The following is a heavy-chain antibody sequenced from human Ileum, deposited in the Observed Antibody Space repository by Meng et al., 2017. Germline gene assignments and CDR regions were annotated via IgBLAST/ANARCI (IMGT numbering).Heavy chain of an antibody. V-gene: IGHV4-61*08. Sequence: QVQLQQWGAGLLKPAETLSLICTVSGGSVSTSDYQWGWIRQPPGKGLEWIGYAGTNYNPSLKSRVTISVDTSKRQFSLKLTSVTAADTAVYYCARDHWGSLDYWGQGILVTVSS. D-gene: IGHD7-27*01. CDR2: AGT. CDR3: ARDHWGSLDY. J-gene: IGHJ4*02. CDR1: GGSVSTSDYQ.